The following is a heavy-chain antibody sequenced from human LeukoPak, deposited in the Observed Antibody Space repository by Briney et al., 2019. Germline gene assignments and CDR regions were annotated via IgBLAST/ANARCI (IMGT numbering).Heavy chain of an antibody. V-gene: IGHV3-23*01. J-gene: IGHJ4*02. Sequence: GGSLRLSCAASGFTFSSDSMTWVRQAPGKGLEWVSTISGSGVSTFYADPVKGRFTISRDNSKNTLYLHMNSLSAEDTAVYYCVKDSFSSRWGKGTLVTVSS. CDR2: ISGSGVST. CDR1: GFTFSSDS. CDR3: VKDSFSSR. D-gene: IGHD2-2*01.